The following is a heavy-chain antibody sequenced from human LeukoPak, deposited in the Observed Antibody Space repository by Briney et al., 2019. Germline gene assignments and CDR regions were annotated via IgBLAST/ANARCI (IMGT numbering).Heavy chain of an antibody. J-gene: IGHJ5*02. CDR1: GFTFSSYV. V-gene: IGHV3-23*01. D-gene: IGHD6-19*01. Sequence: GGSLRLSCAASGFTFSSYVMTWVRQAPGRGLEWVSGISGSGVSTYYADSVKGRFTISRDNSKNTLYLQINSLRAEDTAIYYCAKGASSGWLLYWFDPWGQGTLVTVST. CDR3: AKGASSGWLLYWFDP. CDR2: ISGSGVST.